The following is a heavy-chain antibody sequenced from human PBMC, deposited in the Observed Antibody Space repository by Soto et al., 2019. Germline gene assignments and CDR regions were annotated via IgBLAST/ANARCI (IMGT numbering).Heavy chain of an antibody. CDR1: GFTFNTYW. V-gene: IGHV3-7*01. D-gene: IGHD6-25*01. CDR3: ARFTRRSSGDY. Sequence: EVQLVESGGDLVQPGGFLRLSCAASGFTFNTYWMSWVRQAPGKGLQWVANIKEDGSEKYYVDSVKGRFTISRDNAKNLLYLQMNSLGAGDTAIYYCARFTRRSSGDYWGQGTLVTVSS. CDR2: IKEDGSEK. J-gene: IGHJ4*02.